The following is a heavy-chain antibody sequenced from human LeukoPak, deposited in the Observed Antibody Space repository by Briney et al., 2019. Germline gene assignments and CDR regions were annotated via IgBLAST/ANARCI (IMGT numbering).Heavy chain of an antibody. Sequence: ASETLSLTCTVSGGSISSYYWSWIRQPPGKGLEWIGYIYYSGSTDYNPSLKSRVTISVDTSKNQFSLKLSSVTAADTAVYYCAREGVTKYYFDCWGQGTLVSVSS. CDR3: AREGVTKYYFDC. CDR2: IYYSGST. V-gene: IGHV4-59*01. J-gene: IGHJ4*02. CDR1: GGSISSYY. D-gene: IGHD4-11*01.